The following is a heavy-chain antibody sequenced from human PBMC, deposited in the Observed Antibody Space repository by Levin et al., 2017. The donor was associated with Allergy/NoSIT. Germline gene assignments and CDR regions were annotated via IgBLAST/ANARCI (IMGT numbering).Heavy chain of an antibody. CDR3: ARDLGGGDDILTGPVDY. D-gene: IGHD3-9*01. J-gene: IGHJ4*02. CDR2: ISSSSSYT. CDR1: GFTFSDYY. Sequence: GGSLRLSCAASGFTFSDYYMSWIRQAPGKGLEWVSYISSSSSYTNYADSVKGRFTISRDNAKNSLYLQMNSLRAEDTAVYYCARDLGGGDDILTGPVDYWGQGTLVTVSS. V-gene: IGHV3-11*05.